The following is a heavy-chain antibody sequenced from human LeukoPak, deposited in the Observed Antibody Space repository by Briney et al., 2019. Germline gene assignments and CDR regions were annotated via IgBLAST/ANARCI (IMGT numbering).Heavy chain of an antibody. D-gene: IGHD3-10*01. CDR3: AREPRGAFDI. Sequence: SETLSLTCTVSGGSISSYYWSWIRQPPGKGLEWIGYIYYSGSTNYNPSLKSRVTMSVDTSKNQFSLKLSSVTAADTAVYYCAREPRGAFDIWGQGTMVTVSS. CDR2: IYYSGST. CDR1: GGSISSYY. V-gene: IGHV4-59*12. J-gene: IGHJ3*02.